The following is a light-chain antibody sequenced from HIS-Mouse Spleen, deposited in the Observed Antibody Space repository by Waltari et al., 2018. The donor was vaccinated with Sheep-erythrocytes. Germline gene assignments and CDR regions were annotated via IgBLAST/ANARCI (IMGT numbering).Light chain of an antibody. V-gene: IGLV2-11*01. CDR1: SSDVGGYNY. CDR2: DVS. CDR3: CSYAGSYTWV. J-gene: IGLJ3*02. Sequence: QSALTQPRSVSGSPGQSVTISCTGTSSDVGGYNYVSWYQQPPGKAPKLMIYDVSNRPSGVPDRFPGSKSGNTASLTISGLQAEDEADYYCCSYAGSYTWVFGGGTKLTVL.